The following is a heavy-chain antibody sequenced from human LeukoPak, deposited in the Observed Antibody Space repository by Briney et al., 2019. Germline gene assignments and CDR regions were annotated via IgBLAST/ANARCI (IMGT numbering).Heavy chain of an antibody. V-gene: IGHV4-61*02. J-gene: IGHJ4*02. CDR1: GGSISSGSYY. CDR2: IYTSGST. Sequence: SETLSLTCTVSGGSISSGSYYWSWIRQPAGKGLEWIGRIYTSGSTNYNPSLKSRVTMSVDTSKNQFSLKLSSVTAADTAVYYCARGYSSGDYWGQGTLVTVSS. CDR3: ARGYSSGDY. D-gene: IGHD6-19*01.